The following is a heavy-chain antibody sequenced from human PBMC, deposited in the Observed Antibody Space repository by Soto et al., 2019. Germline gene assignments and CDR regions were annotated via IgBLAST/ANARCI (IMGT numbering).Heavy chain of an antibody. V-gene: IGHV1-3*01. D-gene: IGHD4-17*01. J-gene: IGHJ6*01. CDR1: RYTFTSSA. Sequence: AAVKVARKAPRYTFTSSARHLVRQPPRQTLEWIGWNNAGNGNTKYSQKLQGRVTITRDTSASTAYMELSSLRSEDTVVYYCARDTAPSYVWGQGTTVTVSS. CDR2: NNAGNGNT. CDR3: ARDTAPSYV.